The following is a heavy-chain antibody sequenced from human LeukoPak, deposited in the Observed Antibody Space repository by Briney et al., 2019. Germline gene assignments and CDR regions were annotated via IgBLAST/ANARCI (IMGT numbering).Heavy chain of an antibody. Sequence: ASVKVSCKASGYTFTGYYMHCVRQAPGQGLEWMAWINPNSGGTYYAQNFHDRITMTRDTSISTAYMELSRLRSDDTGIYYCARANALYCSSTSCLFDYWGQGTLVTVSS. D-gene: IGHD2-2*01. CDR1: GYTFTGYY. CDR3: ARANALYCSSTSCLFDY. CDR2: INPNSGGT. V-gene: IGHV1-2*02. J-gene: IGHJ4*02.